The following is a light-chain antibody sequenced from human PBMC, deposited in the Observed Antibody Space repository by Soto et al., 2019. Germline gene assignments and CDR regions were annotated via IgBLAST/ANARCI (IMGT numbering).Light chain of an antibody. V-gene: IGKV3-15*01. CDR2: AAS. J-gene: IGKJ4*01. CDR1: QRVSTI. Sequence: EIVMTQSPATLSVSPGERATLSCRASQRVSTILAWYQQKPGQAPRLLIYAASVRATGIPARFSGSGSGTVFTLTISSLQSDDFAVYYCQQYYERPQNLSFGGGTKVEIK. CDR3: QQYYERPQNLS.